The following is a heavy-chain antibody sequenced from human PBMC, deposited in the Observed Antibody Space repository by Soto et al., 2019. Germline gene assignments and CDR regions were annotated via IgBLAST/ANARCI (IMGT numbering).Heavy chain of an antibody. V-gene: IGHV2-5*01. CDR3: AHRTTVTSGRN. CDR2: IYWNDEK. CDR1: GFSLTTDGVG. Sequence: QITLKESGPKLVKPTQTLTLTCTFSGFSLTTDGVGVDWIRQPPGKALEWLGLIYWNDEKRYRPSLQSRLTITKDTSRNQVLLTMTNMDRVDTATYYCAHRTTVTSGRNWGQGTLVTGSS. D-gene: IGHD4-17*01. J-gene: IGHJ4*02.